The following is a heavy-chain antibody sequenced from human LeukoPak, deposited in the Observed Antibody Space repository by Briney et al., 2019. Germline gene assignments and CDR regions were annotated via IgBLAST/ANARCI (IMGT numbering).Heavy chain of an antibody. V-gene: IGHV3-30*02. CDR2: IRYDGSNK. D-gene: IGHD3-9*01. CDR3: AKGLRYFDWLLH. CDR1: XFTFSSYG. Sequence: GGSLRLSCAASXFTFSSYGTHWVRQAPGKGLEWVAFIRYDGSNKYYADSVKGRFTISRDNSKNTLYLQMNSLRAEDTAVYYCAKGLRYFDWLLHWGQGTLVTVSS. J-gene: IGHJ4*02.